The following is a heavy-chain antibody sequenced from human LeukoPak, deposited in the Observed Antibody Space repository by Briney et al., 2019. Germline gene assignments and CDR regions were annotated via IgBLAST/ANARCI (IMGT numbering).Heavy chain of an antibody. CDR2: IYSGGST. CDR3: ARVTGGSGSYYTY. D-gene: IGHD3-10*01. CDR1: GFTVSSNC. J-gene: IGHJ4*02. Sequence: GGSLRLSCAASGFTVSSNCMSWVRQAPGKGLEWVSVIYSGGSTYYADSVKGRFTISRDNSKNTLYLQMNSLRAEDTAVYYCARVTGGSGSYYTYWGQGTLVTVPS. V-gene: IGHV3-53*01.